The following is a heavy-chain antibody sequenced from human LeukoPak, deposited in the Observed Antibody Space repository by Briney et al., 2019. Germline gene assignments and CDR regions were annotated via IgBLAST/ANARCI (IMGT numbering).Heavy chain of an antibody. V-gene: IGHV3-30-3*01. CDR1: GFTFSSYA. Sequence: GRSLRLSCAASGFTFSSYAMHWVRQAPGKGLEWVAVISYDGSNKYYADSVKGRFTISRDNSKNSLYLQMNSLRAEDTAVYYCARDRRAMDNFDYWGQGTLVTVSS. CDR3: ARDRRAMDNFDY. J-gene: IGHJ4*02. CDR2: ISYDGSNK. D-gene: IGHD5-18*01.